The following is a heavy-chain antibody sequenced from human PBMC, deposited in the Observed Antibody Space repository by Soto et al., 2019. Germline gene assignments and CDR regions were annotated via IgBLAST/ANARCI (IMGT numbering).Heavy chain of an antibody. D-gene: IGHD6-19*01. V-gene: IGHV3-23*01. Sequence: PGGSLRLSCAASGFTFSNYAMSWVRQAPGKGLEWVSAISGSGGSTYYADSVKGRFTISRDNPKNTLNLQMNSPRAEDTAVYYCAKGPSSGWYARSLYWAPGTLVTVSS. CDR1: GFTFSNYA. J-gene: IGHJ4*02. CDR2: ISGSGGST. CDR3: AKGPSSGWYARSLY.